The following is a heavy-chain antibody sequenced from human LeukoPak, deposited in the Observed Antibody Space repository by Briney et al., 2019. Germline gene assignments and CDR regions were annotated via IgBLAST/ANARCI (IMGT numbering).Heavy chain of an antibody. CDR1: GFTFSSYE. CDR2: ISSSGSTI. CDR3: ARGCTSSSCYDY. J-gene: IGHJ4*02. Sequence: GGSLRLSCAASGFTFSSYEMNWVRQAPGKGLEWVSYISSSGSTIYYADSVKGRFTISRDNAKNSLYLQMNSLRAEDTAVYYCARGCTSSSCYDYWGQGTLVTVSS. V-gene: IGHV3-48*03. D-gene: IGHD2-2*01.